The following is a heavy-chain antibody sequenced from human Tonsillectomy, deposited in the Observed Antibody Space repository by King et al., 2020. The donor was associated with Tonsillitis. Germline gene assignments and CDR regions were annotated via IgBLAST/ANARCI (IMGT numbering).Heavy chain of an antibody. V-gene: IGHV3-23*04. D-gene: IGHD2-2*03. CDR3: AKGGRGYCSSTNRYYYFDY. J-gene: IGHJ4*02. Sequence: VQLVESGGGLVQPGGSLRLSCAASGFTFSSYAMSWLRQAPGKGLEWGSAVRGGGGSAYYADSVKGRVTISRDNSKNTLYLQMNSLRDEDTAVYFCAKGGRGYCSSTNRYYYFDYWGQGPLVTVSS. CDR2: VRGGGGSA. CDR1: GFTFSSYA.